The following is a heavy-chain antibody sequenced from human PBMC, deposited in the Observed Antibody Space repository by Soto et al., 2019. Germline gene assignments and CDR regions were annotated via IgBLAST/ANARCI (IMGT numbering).Heavy chain of an antibody. D-gene: IGHD5-18*01. CDR2: ISTSGSSK. CDR1: GFTFSSYE. Sequence: GGSLRLSCAASGFTFSSYEMNWVRQAPGKGLEWISYISTSGSSKYYADSVKGRFTISRDNAKNSLYLQMNSLRAEDTAVYHCARVRDGYREYFDSWGQGTLVTFS. CDR3: ARVRDGYREYFDS. J-gene: IGHJ4*02. V-gene: IGHV3-48*03.